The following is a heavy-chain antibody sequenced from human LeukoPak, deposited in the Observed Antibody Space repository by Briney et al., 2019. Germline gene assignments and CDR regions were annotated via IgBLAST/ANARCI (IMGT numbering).Heavy chain of an antibody. CDR1: GFTFSSYE. J-gene: IGHJ5*02. CDR3: ATSIAAADP. Sequence: GGSLRLSCAASGFTFSSYEMNWVRQAPGKGLEWVSYISSSATNIYYADSVKGRFTISRDNAKNSLYLQMDNLRAKDTAVYYCATSIAAADPWGQGTLVTVSS. CDR2: ISSSATNI. V-gene: IGHV3-48*03. D-gene: IGHD6-13*01.